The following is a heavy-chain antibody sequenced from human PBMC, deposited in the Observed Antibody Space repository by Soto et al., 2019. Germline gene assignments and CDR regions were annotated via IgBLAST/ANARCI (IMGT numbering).Heavy chain of an antibody. V-gene: IGHV3-30*03. CDR3: VGGQYYFDY. CDR1: GFPFTTYG. D-gene: IGHD3-10*01. Sequence: QVQLVESGGGVVQPGRSLRLSCAASGFPFTTYGMHWVREGPGKGLEWVAVISYDGSNKYYADSVKGRFTISRDNSKNTRYLQMDSLRPEDTALYCGVGGQYYFDYRGQGTLVTVSS. CDR2: ISYDGSNK. J-gene: IGHJ4*02.